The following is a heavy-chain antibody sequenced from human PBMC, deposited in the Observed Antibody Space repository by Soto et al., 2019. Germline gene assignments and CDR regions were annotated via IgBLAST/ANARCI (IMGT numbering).Heavy chain of an antibody. J-gene: IGHJ4*02. D-gene: IGHD3-22*01. CDR1: GFTFSSYG. V-gene: IGHV3-30*18. CDR3: AKDRHDSSGYYLDY. Sequence: GGSLRLSCAASGFTFSSYGMHWVRQAPGKGLEWVAVISYDGSNKYYADSVKGRFTISRDNSKNTLYLQMNSLRAEDTAVYYCAKDRHDSSGYYLDYWGQGTLVTVSS. CDR2: ISYDGSNK.